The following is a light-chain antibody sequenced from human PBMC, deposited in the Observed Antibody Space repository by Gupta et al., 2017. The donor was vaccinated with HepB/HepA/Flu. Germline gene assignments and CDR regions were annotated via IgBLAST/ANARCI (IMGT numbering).Light chain of an antibody. Sequence: DMEMTQPPTSLFVSVGDRVTITCLASQRIRSYFNWYQQKPGKAPKLLIYAASRVKIGVPSRFSGSGYGTDFTLTISSRQPEDFASYYCQQTNSTPRTFGQGTKVDIK. J-gene: IGKJ2*01. V-gene: IGKV1-39*01. CDR1: QRIRSY. CDR2: AAS. CDR3: QQTNSTPRT.